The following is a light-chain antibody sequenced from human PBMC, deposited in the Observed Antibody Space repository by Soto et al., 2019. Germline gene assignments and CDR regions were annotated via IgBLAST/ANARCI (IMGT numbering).Light chain of an antibody. CDR3: QHYNNSLPIT. J-gene: IGKJ5*01. CDR2: DTS. CDR1: QSVGSF. Sequence: EIVLTQSPATLSLSPGERATLSCRASQSVGSFLAWYQQKPGQAPRLLIYDTSIRATGIPARFSGSGSGTDFTLTISRLEPEDFAVYFCQHYNNSLPITFGQGTRLEI. V-gene: IGKV3-11*01.